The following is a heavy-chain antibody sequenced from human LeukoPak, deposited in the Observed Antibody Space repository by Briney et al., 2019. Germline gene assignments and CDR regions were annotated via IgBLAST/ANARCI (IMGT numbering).Heavy chain of an antibody. CDR1: GFTFSDYY. V-gene: IGHV3-15*01. CDR3: TTVSTVTYGY. CDR2: IKSKTDGGTT. D-gene: IGHD4-17*01. Sequence: GGSLRLSCAASGFTFSDYYMSWIRQAPGKGLEWVGRIKSKTDGGTTDYTAPVKGRFTVSRDDSKNTLYLQMNSLKTEDTAVYYCTTVSTVTYGYWGQGTLVTVSS. J-gene: IGHJ4*02.